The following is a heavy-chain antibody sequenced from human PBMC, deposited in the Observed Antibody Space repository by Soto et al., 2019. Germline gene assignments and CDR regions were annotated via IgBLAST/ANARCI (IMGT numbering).Heavy chain of an antibody. CDR2: MYTKERT. J-gene: IGHJ5*02. Sequence: QVQLQESGPGLVKPSETLSLTCTVSGGSVSSGSYYWSWIRQPPGKGLEWIGRMYTKERTNYNLSFKSRVTMSVDTSKNQFSLKLNAVTAADTAVYYCARDDYKDGGNNWFDPWGQGTLVTVSS. V-gene: IGHV4-61*01. CDR3: ARDDYKDGGNNWFDP. D-gene: IGHD3-16*01. CDR1: GGSVSSGSYY.